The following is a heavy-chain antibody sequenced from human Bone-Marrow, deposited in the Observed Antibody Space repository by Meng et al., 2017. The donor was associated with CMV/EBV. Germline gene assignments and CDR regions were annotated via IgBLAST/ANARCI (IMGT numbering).Heavy chain of an antibody. CDR3: AREGVSSGWPRKQKEFDP. J-gene: IGHJ5*02. CDR2: IKQEGSEK. D-gene: IGHD6-19*01. CDR1: GFTFSSYW. V-gene: IGHV3-7*01. Sequence: GESLKISCAASGFTFSSYWMSWVRQAPGKGLEWVANIKQEGSEKYYVDSVKGRFTISRDNAKNSLYLQMNSLRAEDTAVYYCAREGVSSGWPRKQKEFDPWGQGTLVTVSS.